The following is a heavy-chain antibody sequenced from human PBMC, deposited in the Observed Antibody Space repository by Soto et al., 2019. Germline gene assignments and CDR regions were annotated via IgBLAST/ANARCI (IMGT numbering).Heavy chain of an antibody. Sequence: QPGGSLRLSCAASGFSFSSYAMSWVRQSPGKGLEWVSSISGDGDNKYYADSVKGRFTISRDTSKNTLYLQMNSLRAEDTAVYYCARDILAVAGNYYDYWGQGTLVTVSS. CDR1: GFSFSSYA. CDR3: ARDILAVAGNYYDY. V-gene: IGHV3-23*01. J-gene: IGHJ4*02. D-gene: IGHD6-19*01. CDR2: ISGDGDNK.